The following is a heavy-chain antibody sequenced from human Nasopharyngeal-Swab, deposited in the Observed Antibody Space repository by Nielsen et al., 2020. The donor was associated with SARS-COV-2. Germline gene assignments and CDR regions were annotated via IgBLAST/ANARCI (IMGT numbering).Heavy chain of an antibody. CDR2: VKQDGSEK. Sequence: GGSLRLSCAASGFTFSSYWMSWVRQAPGKGLEWVANVKQDGSEKYYVDSVKGRFTISRDNAKNSLYLQMNSLRVEDTAVYNCASNNYGGGYWGQGTLVTVSS. D-gene: IGHD4-17*01. J-gene: IGHJ4*02. CDR1: GFTFSSYW. CDR3: ASNNYGGGY. V-gene: IGHV3-7*01.